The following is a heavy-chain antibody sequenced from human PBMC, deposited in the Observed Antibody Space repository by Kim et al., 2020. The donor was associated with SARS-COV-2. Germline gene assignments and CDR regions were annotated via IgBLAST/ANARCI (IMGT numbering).Heavy chain of an antibody. D-gene: IGHD3-10*01. Sequence: YNPSLKSRVTISVDTSKNQCSLKLSAVTAADTAVYYCARPLFWFGTGLDIWGQGTMVTVSS. J-gene: IGHJ3*02. CDR3: ARPLFWFGTGLDI. V-gene: IGHV4-34*01.